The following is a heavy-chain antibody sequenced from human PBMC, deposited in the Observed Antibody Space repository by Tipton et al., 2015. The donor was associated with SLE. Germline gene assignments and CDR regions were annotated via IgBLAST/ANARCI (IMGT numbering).Heavy chain of an antibody. J-gene: IGHJ3*02. V-gene: IGHV3-48*03. CDR3: AKDRAAAGTEGDFDI. D-gene: IGHD6-13*01. CDR1: GFTFSSYE. CDR2: ISSSGSTI. Sequence: QLVQSGGGLVQPGGSLRLSCAASGFTFSSYEMNWVRQAPGKGLEWVSYISSSGSTIYYADSVKGRFTISRDNAKNSLYLQMNSLRAEDTAVYYCAKDRAAAGTEGDFDIWGQGTMVTVSS.